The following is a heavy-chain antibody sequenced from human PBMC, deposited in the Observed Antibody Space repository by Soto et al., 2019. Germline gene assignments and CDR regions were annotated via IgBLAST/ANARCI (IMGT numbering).Heavy chain of an antibody. V-gene: IGHV1-3*01. Sequence: QVQLVQSGAEVKKPGASVKVSCKASGYTFSSHTMHWVRQAPGQRLEWMAWISVASGNTKYSQRFQGRVTITRDTSASTTSMELSSLTSEDTAVYYCARDGTMSENDYWGQGTLVTVSS. CDR3: ARDGTMSENDY. CDR1: GYTFSSHT. CDR2: ISVASGNT. D-gene: IGHD1-26*01. J-gene: IGHJ4*02.